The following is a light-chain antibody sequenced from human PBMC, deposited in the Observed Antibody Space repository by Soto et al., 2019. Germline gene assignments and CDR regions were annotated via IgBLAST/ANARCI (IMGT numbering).Light chain of an antibody. CDR1: QSIGSW. CDR3: QQLNSFPLT. CDR2: KAS. J-gene: IGKJ4*01. Sequence: DIQLTQSPSLLPASVGDRVTITCRASQSIGSWLAWYQQRPGKAPKLLIYKASSLQSGVPSRFSGSGSGTDFTLTISSLQPEDSATYYCQQLNSFPLTFGGGTKVDIK. V-gene: IGKV1-5*03.